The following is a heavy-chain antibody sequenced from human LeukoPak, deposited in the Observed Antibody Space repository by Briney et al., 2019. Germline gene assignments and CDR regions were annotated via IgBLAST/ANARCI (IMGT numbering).Heavy chain of an antibody. J-gene: IGHJ4*02. CDR3: ARDLSGSLYFDY. Sequence: SETLSLTCTVSGASISSYYYNWIRQTAGRGLEWIGRLYISGSTDYNPSLKSRVTISVDTSKNQFSLELSSVTAADTAVYFCARDLSGSLYFDYWGQGVLVTVSS. V-gene: IGHV4-4*07. CDR2: LYISGST. D-gene: IGHD3-10*01. CDR1: GASISSYY.